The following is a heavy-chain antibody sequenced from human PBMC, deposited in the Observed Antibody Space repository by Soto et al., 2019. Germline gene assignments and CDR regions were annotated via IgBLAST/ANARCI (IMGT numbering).Heavy chain of an antibody. CDR2: IYYSGST. Sequence: SETLSLTCTVSGGSISSYYWSWIRQPPGKGLEWIGYIYYSGSTNYNPSLKSRVTISVDTSKNQFSLKLSSVTAADTAVYYCARHPPDYDCSGYQTGPFYEWGQGTLVPVSS. D-gene: IGHD3-22*01. J-gene: IGHJ4*02. V-gene: IGHV4-59*08. CDR1: GGSISSYY. CDR3: ARHPPDYDCSGYQTGPFYE.